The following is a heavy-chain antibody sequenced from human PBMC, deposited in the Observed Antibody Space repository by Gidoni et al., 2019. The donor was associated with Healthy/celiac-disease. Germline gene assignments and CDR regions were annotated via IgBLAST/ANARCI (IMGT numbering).Heavy chain of an antibody. J-gene: IGHJ4*02. Sequence: QVQLVESGGGVVQPGRSLRLSCPAPGFTLSSYAMHWVRPAPGKGLEWVTIISNDGSNNYYAGSVKGRFTISRDNSKNTLYLQMNSLRAEDTAVYYCARGPHLGSGYSSNNLPPDYWGQGTLVTVSS. CDR1: GFTLSSYA. D-gene: IGHD6-13*01. CDR2: ISNDGSNN. V-gene: IGHV3-30-3*01. CDR3: ARGPHLGSGYSSNNLPPDY.